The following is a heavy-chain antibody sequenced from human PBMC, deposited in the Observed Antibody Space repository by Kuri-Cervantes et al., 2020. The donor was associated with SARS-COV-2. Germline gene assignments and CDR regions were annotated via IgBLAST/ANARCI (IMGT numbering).Heavy chain of an antibody. Sequence: SVKVSCKASGGTFSSYAISWVRQAPGQGLEWMGRIIPIFGIANYAQKFQGRVTITADKSTSTAYMELSSLRSEDTAVYYCASGGITMIVVAHPFDYWGKGTLVTVSS. CDR2: IIPIFGIA. D-gene: IGHD3-22*01. CDR1: GGTFSSYA. J-gene: IGHJ4*02. V-gene: IGHV1-69*04. CDR3: ASGGITMIVVAHPFDY.